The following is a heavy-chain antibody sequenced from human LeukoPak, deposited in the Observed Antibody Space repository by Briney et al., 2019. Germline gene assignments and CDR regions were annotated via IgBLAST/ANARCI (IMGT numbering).Heavy chain of an antibody. J-gene: IGHJ4*02. V-gene: IGHV4-59*12. CDR1: GGSISSYY. CDR3: TRGGRIVGASLWPFDF. CDR2: IYYSGST. Sequence: PSETLSLTCTVSGGSISSYYWSWIRQPPGKGLEWIGYIYYSGSTNYNPSLKSRVTISVDTSKNQFSLTLTSVTAADTGLYYCTRGGRIVGASLWPFDFWGQGILITVSS. D-gene: IGHD1-26*01.